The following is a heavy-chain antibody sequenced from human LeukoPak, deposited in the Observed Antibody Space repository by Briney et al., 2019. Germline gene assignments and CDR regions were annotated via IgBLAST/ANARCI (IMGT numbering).Heavy chain of an antibody. V-gene: IGHV1-69*04. Sequence: GASVKVSCKASGYTFTSYYMHWVRQAPGQGLEWMGRIIPILGIANYAQKFQGRVTITADKSTSTAYMELSSLRSEDTAVYYCARDAPAGTTSAFDIWGQGTMVTVSS. D-gene: IGHD1-7*01. CDR2: IIPILGIA. CDR3: ARDAPAGTTSAFDI. J-gene: IGHJ3*02. CDR1: GYTFTSYY.